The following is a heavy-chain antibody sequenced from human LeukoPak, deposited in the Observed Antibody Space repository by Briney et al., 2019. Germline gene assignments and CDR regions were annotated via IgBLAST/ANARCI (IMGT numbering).Heavy chain of an antibody. J-gene: IGHJ4*02. CDR1: GFIFSSFA. D-gene: IGHD2-21*01. Sequence: GGSLRLSCEASGFIFSSFAMQWIRQAPGGGLEWVAVVSFEGDHKYYADLVKGRFTNSRDNPKNTLYLQMSSLTLEDTAVYYCAIPPHYWGQGTLVTVSS. CDR2: VSFEGDHK. V-gene: IGHV3-30*03. CDR3: AIPPHY.